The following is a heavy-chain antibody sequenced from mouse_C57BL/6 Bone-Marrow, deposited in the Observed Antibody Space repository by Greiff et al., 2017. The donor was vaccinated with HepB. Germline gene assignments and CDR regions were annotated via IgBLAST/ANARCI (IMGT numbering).Heavy chain of an antibody. J-gene: IGHJ2*01. CDR3: TRDRFDYYFDY. Sequence: EVKLQQSGGDLVKPGGSLKLSCAASGFTFSTSGMSWVRQTPDKRLEWVATINTGGNYTYYPDSVKGRFTISKDTAKNTLFLLMNSLKSEDSAIYYCTRDRFDYYFDYWGQGTTLTVSS. CDR1: GFTFSTSG. D-gene: IGHD2-14*01. CDR2: INTGGNYT. V-gene: IGHV5-6*01.